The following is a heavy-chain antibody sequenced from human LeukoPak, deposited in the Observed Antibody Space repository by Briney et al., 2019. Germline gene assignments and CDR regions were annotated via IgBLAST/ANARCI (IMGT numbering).Heavy chain of an antibody. J-gene: IGHJ4*02. Sequence: GASVKVSCKASGYTFSIYNMHWLRQAPGQGLEWMGVINPSGGTSYAQKLQGRITMTRDTSTVYMELSSLRSEDTAVYYCAREGVSGTGLDYWGQGILVTVSS. V-gene: IGHV1-46*01. CDR3: AREGVSGTGLDY. CDR2: INPSGGT. CDR1: GYTFSIYN. D-gene: IGHD1-1*01.